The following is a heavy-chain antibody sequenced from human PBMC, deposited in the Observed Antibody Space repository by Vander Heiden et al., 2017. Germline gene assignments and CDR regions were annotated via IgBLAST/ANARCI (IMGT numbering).Heavy chain of an antibody. Sequence: QVQLVQSGAEVKKPGASVKVSCKASGYTLTGYYMHWVRQAPGQGLEWMGWINPNSGGTNYAQKFQGRVTMTRDTSISTAYMELSRLRSDDTAVYYCARVATHHPKGSGSYPNFDYWGQGTLVTVSS. CDR3: ARVATHHPKGSGSYPNFDY. CDR2: INPNSGGT. J-gene: IGHJ4*02. D-gene: IGHD3-10*01. CDR1: GYTLTGYY. V-gene: IGHV1-2*02.